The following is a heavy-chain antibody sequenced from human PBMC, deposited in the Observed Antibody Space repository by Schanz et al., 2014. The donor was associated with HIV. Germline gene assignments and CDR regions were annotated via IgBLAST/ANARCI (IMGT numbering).Heavy chain of an antibody. CDR2: LWNDGSNK. CDR1: GFTFSSYG. J-gene: IGHJ6*02. CDR3: ARQSRTVIPDRDPRLSYLYGMDV. V-gene: IGHV3-33*01. Sequence: QVQLVESGGGVVQPGRSLRLSCAASGFTFSSYGMHWVRQAPGKGLEWVAVLWNDGSNKYYVDSVKDRFTISRDNSKNSLYTQMNGLSTEDTAVYNCARQSRTVIPDRDPRLSYLYGMDVWGQGTTVTVSS. D-gene: IGHD4-4*01.